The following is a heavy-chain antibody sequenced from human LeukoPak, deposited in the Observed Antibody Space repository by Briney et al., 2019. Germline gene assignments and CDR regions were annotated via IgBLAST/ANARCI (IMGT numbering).Heavy chain of an antibody. Sequence: PGGSLRLSCAASGFTFSSYAMSWVRQAPGKGLEWVSAISGSGGSTYYADSVKGRFTISRDNAKNSLYLQMNSLRAEDTAVYYCARGPPPKYYDILTDYQTDYWGQGTLVTVSS. CDR1: GFTFSSYA. CDR2: ISGSGGST. CDR3: ARGPPPKYYDILTDYQTDY. V-gene: IGHV3-23*01. J-gene: IGHJ4*02. D-gene: IGHD3-9*01.